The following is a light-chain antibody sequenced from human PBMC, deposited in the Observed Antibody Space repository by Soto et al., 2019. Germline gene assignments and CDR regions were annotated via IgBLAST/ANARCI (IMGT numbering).Light chain of an antibody. Sequence: DVVLTQSPLSLPVTLGQPASISCRSSQSLVHSDGIFYLNWFQQRPGQSPRRLIYKVSNRDYGVADRCSGRGSGTDFTLEISRVEAEDVGVYYCMQGSHWPYTFGQGTKLEIK. CDR2: KVS. V-gene: IGKV2-30*02. J-gene: IGKJ2*01. CDR3: MQGSHWPYT. CDR1: QSLVHSDGIFY.